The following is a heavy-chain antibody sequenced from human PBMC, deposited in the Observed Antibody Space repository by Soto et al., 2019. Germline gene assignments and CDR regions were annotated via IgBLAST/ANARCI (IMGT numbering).Heavy chain of an antibody. CDR3: ARLGLGSSSWYNWFDP. CDR1: GYSFARYW. V-gene: IGHV5-51*01. Sequence: GESLKISCKGSGYSFARYWIGWVRQMPGKGLEWMGIIYPGDSDTRYSPSFQGQVTISADKSISTAYLQWSSLKASDTAMYYCARLGLGSSSWYNWFDPWGQGTLVTVSS. D-gene: IGHD6-13*01. CDR2: IYPGDSDT. J-gene: IGHJ5*02.